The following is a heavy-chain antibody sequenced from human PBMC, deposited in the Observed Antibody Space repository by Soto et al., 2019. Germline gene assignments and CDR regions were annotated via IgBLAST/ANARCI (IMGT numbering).Heavy chain of an antibody. CDR1: GFVFNSYE. D-gene: IGHD3-10*01. CDR3: ARDLSPYYGEGFDV. J-gene: IGHJ3*01. Sequence: GGSLRLSCAASGFVFNSYEMNWVRQAPGKGLEWVSYISSSFATNYADSVKGRFTISRDNAKNSVYLQMYGLRPDDTAVYYCARDLSPYYGEGFDVWGQGTMVTVSS. V-gene: IGHV3-48*03. CDR2: ISSSFAT.